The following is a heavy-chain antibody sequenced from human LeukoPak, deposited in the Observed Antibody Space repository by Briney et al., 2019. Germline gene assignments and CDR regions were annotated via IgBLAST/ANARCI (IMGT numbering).Heavy chain of an antibody. J-gene: IGHJ1*01. CDR1: GGSISSYY. CDR3: ARSITSSWYGDFQH. V-gene: IGHV4-59*01. D-gene: IGHD6-13*01. CDR2: FHYSGRS. Sequence: ETLSLTCTVSGGSISSYYWSWIGQSPGKGLEWIGSFHYSGRSYYNPSLKSRVTISVDTSKNQFSLKLSSVTAADTAVYYCARSITSSWYGDFQHWGQGTLVTVSS.